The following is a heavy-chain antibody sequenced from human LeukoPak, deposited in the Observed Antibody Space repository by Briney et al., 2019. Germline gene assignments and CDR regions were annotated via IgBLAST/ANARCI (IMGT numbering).Heavy chain of an antibody. Sequence: PGGSLRLSCAASGFTFSSYGMHWVRQAPGKGLEWVAVISYDGSNKYYADSAKGRFTISRDNSKNTLYLQMNSLRAEDTAVYYCARDSYDFWSATIDYRGQGALVTVSS. D-gene: IGHD3-3*01. CDR3: ARDSYDFWSATIDY. CDR1: GFTFSSYG. J-gene: IGHJ4*02. CDR2: ISYDGSNK. V-gene: IGHV3-30*03.